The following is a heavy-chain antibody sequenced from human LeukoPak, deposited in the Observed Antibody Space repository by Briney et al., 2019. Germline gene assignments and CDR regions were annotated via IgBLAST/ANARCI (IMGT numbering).Heavy chain of an antibody. CDR3: ARDVEAGDY. CDR1: GGSISSGSYY. V-gene: IGHV4-61*02. CDR2: IYTSGST. J-gene: IGHJ4*02. Sequence: SQTLSLTCTVSGGSISSGSYYWSWIRQPAGKGLEWIGRIYTSGSTNYNPSLKSRVTISVDTSKNQFSLKLSSVTAADTAVYYCARDVEAGDYWGQGTLVTVSS.